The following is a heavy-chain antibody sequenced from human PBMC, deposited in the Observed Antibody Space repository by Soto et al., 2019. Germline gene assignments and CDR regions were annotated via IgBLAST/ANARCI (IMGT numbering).Heavy chain of an antibody. D-gene: IGHD4-17*01. CDR2: ISGSGGST. Sequence: EVQLLESGGGLVQPGGSLRLSCAASGFTFSSYAMSWVRQAPGKGLEWVSAISGSGGSTYYADSVKGRFTISRDNYKNTLYLQMNSLRAGDTAVYCCASRYGDHYIWGQGPLVTVSS. V-gene: IGHV3-23*01. J-gene: IGHJ4*02. CDR3: ASRYGDHYI. CDR1: GFTFSSYA.